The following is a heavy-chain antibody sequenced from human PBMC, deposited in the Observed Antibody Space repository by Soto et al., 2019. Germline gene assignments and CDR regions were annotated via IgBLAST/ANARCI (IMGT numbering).Heavy chain of an antibody. V-gene: IGHV3-23*01. CDR3: AKDRQPDGICTFDH. J-gene: IGHJ4*02. CDR1: GFAFSTYT. CDR2: INGNGGHS. D-gene: IGHD3-3*02. Sequence: EVQLLESGGHLVQPGGSLRLSCAASGFAFSTYTMNWVRQAPGKGLEWVSGINGNGGHSYYADSVRGRFTVSRDDSKDMMFLQMNSLRGEDTAVYYCAKDRQPDGICTFDHWGQGTLVTVSS.